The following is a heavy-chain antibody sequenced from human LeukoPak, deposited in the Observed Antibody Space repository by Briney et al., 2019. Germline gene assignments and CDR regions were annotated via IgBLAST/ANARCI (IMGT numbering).Heavy chain of an antibody. CDR1: GFSFSSYS. CDR2: ICSSSTYI. V-gene: IGHV3-21*01. Sequence: TGGSLRLSCAASGFSFSSYSMNWVRQAPGKGLEWVSSICSSSTYIYYADSVKGRFTISRDNSKNTLYLQMNSLRAEDTAVYYCARERMVGATRDAFDIWGQGTMVTVSS. D-gene: IGHD1-26*01. CDR3: ARERMVGATRDAFDI. J-gene: IGHJ3*02.